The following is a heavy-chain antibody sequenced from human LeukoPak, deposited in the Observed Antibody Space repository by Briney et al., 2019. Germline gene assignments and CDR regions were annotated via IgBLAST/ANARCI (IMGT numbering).Heavy chain of an antibody. Sequence: SGGSLRLSCAASGFTFSSYWMSWVRQAPGKGLEWVSAISGSGGSTYYADSVKGRFTISRDNSKNTLYLQMNSLRAEDTAVYYCAKGPYYNFLTVYRARYPIDNGGQGPLVTVSS. CDR2: ISGSGGST. V-gene: IGHV3-23*01. CDR1: GFTFSSYW. D-gene: IGHD3-9*01. CDR3: AKGPYYNFLTVYRARYPIDN. J-gene: IGHJ4*02.